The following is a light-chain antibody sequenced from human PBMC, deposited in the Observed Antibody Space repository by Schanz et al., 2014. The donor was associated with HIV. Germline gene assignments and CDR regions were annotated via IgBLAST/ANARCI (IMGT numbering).Light chain of an antibody. CDR3: CSYAGDYWV. V-gene: IGLV2-11*01. CDR2: DVN. Sequence: QSALTQPSSVSEFPGQSVTISCTGTSSDVGGYDYVSWYQQHPGKAPKLMVYDVNKRPSGVPDRFSGSKSGNTASLTISGLQAEDEADYYCCSYAGDYWVFGGGTKVTVL. J-gene: IGLJ3*02. CDR1: SSDVGGYDY.